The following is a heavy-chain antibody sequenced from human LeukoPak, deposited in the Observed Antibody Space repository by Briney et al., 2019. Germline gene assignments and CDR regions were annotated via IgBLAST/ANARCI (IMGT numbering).Heavy chain of an antibody. J-gene: IGHJ4*02. D-gene: IGHD3-16*02. CDR2: IYYSGST. CDR1: GGSISSYY. Sequence: SETLSLTCTVSGGSISSYYWSWIRQPPGKGLEWIGYIYYSGSTNYNPSLKSRVTISVDTSKNQFSLKLSSVTAADTAVYYCARESYVWGSYRNPGYFDYWGQGTLVTVSS. V-gene: IGHV4-59*01. CDR3: ARESYVWGSYRNPGYFDY.